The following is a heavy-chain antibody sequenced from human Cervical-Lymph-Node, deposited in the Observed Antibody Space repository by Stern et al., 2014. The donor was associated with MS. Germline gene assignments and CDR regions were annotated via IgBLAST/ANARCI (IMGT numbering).Heavy chain of an antibody. CDR1: GFSLSTSGMR. V-gene: IGHV2-70*04. J-gene: IGHJ4*02. CDR3: ARAHLIEGAYTD. Sequence: QVTLKESGPALVKPTQTLTLTCTFSGFSLSTSGMRASWIRQPPGKALEWLARIDWDDDKFYSTSLKTRLTISKDTYKNQVVLTMTNMDPVDTATYYCARAHLIEGAYTDWGQGTLVTVSS. D-gene: IGHD2-2*02. CDR2: IDWDDDK.